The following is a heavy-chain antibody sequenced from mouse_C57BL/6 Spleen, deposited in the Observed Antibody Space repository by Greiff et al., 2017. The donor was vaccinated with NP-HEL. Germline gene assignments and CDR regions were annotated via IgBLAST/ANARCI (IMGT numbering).Heavy chain of an antibody. Sequence: QVQLKESGAELVKPGASVKLSCKASGYTFTSYWMHWVKQRPGRGLEWIGRLDPNSGGTKYNEKFKSKATLTVDKPSSTAYMQLSSLTSEDSAVYYCARGYYYGSSYWYFDVWGTGTTVTVSS. CDR2: LDPNSGGT. CDR3: ARGYYYGSSYWYFDV. D-gene: IGHD1-1*01. J-gene: IGHJ1*03. V-gene: IGHV1-72*01. CDR1: GYTFTSYW.